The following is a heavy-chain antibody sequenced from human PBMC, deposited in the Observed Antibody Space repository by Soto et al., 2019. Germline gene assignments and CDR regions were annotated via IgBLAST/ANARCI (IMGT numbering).Heavy chain of an antibody. V-gene: IGHV3-21*01. CDR3: ARDPITWSGYFEDYYYYGMDV. Sequence: EVQLVESGGGLVKPGGSLRLSCAASGFTFSSYIMNWVRQAPGKGLEWVSSISSSSSYIYYADSVKGRFTISRDNAKNSLYLQMNSLRAEDTAVYYCARDPITWSGYFEDYYYYGMDVWGQGTTVTVSS. D-gene: IGHD3-3*01. CDR2: ISSSSSYI. CDR1: GFTFSSYI. J-gene: IGHJ6*02.